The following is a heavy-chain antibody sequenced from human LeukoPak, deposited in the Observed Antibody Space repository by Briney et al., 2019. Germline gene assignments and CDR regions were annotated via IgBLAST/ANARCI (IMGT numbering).Heavy chain of an antibody. CDR1: GYTFCSYW. J-gene: IGHJ3*02. CDR3: ARGGSGCFDI. Sequence: GGSLRLSCAASGYTFCSYWMHWVRQAPGKGLVCVSPSNSGGSSTSYVDYVKGRFTISRENAKNTVDLQMNSLRAEDTAVYYCARGGSGCFDIWGQGTLVTVSS. CDR2: SNSGGSST. D-gene: IGHD1-26*01. V-gene: IGHV3-74*01.